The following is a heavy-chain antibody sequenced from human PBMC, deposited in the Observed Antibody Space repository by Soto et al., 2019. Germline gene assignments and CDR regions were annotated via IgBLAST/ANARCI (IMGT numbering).Heavy chain of an antibody. CDR3: AKPPDYNWNDY. J-gene: IGHJ4*02. V-gene: IGHV3-33*05. D-gene: IGHD1-20*01. CDR1: GFTFSAYG. CDR2: ISFNGKNT. Sequence: GGSLRLSCAASGFTFSAYGMHWVRQAPGKGLEWVTFISFNGKNTDYADSVKGRFTISRDNSKDTLYLQMNNLRAEDTAVYYCAKPPDYNWNDYWGQGTLVTVSS.